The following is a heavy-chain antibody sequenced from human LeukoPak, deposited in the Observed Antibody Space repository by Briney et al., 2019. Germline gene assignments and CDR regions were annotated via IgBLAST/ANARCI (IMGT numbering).Heavy chain of an antibody. CDR1: GYTFTNYG. Sequence: GASVKVSCKTSGYTFTNYGISWVRQAPGLGLEWMGWISAYNGDTNYAQKVQGRVTMTTDTSTSTAYMELRSLRFDDTAVYYCARDQSVRLLQTSSTYFKHVFAIWGQGSMVTVSS. CDR2: ISAYNGDT. J-gene: IGHJ3*02. D-gene: IGHD6-13*01. V-gene: IGHV1-18*01. CDR3: ARDQSVRLLQTSSTYFKHVFAI.